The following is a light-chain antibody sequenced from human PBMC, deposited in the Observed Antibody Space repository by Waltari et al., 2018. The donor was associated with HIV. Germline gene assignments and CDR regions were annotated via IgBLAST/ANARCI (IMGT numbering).Light chain of an antibody. CDR1: SSNIGDNH. CDR2: RNY. V-gene: IGLV1-47*01. Sequence: QSVLTQPPSASGTPGQRVTIPCSGSSSNIGDNHVYWYQQLPGTAPKLLIYRNYQRPSGVPDRFSGSKSGTSASLAISGLRSEDEGDFYCASWDDSLRNWVFGGGTKLTVL. J-gene: IGLJ3*02. CDR3: ASWDDSLRNWV.